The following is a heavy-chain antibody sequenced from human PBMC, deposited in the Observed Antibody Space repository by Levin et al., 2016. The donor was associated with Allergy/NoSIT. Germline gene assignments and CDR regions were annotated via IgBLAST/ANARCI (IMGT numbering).Heavy chain of an antibody. CDR3: ARGTKTPGVDY. J-gene: IGHJ4*02. V-gene: IGHV3-74*01. D-gene: IGHD1-1*01. CDR2: INTDGSST. CDR1: GFTLTDYW. Sequence: GGSLRLSCEASGFTLTDYWMTWVRQAPGKGLVWVSHINTDGSSTTYVDSVKGRFTFSRDNAKNSMYLQMNSLRAEDTAVYYCARGTKTPGVDYWGQETLVTVSP.